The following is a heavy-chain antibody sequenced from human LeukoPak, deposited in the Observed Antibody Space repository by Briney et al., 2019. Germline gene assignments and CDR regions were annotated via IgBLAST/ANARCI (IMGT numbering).Heavy chain of an antibody. V-gene: IGHV3-23*01. CDR2: ISGSGGST. Sequence: GGSLRLSCAASGFTFSSYAMSWVRQAPGKGLEWVSAISGSGGSTYYADSVKGRFTISRDNSKNTLYLQMDRLRAEDTAVYYCAKAPSPRAYYYYGMDVWGQGTTVTVSS. CDR3: AKAPSPRAYYYYGMDV. CDR1: GFTFSSYA. J-gene: IGHJ6*02.